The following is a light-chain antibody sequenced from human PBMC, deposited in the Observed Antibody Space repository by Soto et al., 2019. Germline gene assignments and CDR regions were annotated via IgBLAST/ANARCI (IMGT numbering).Light chain of an antibody. J-gene: IGLJ2*01. CDR3: ASHAGSSAV. CDR1: SRDVGGYNY. Sequence: QSALTQPPSASGSPGQSVTISCTGTSRDVGGYNYVSWYQQHPGKAPKVIIYDVSKRPSGVPDRFSGSKSGNTASLTVSGLQTEDEADYYCASHAGSSAVFGGGTKLTV. CDR2: DVS. V-gene: IGLV2-8*01.